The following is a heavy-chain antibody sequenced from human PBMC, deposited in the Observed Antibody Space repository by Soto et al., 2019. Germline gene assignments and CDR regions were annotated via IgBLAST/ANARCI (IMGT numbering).Heavy chain of an antibody. CDR2: IYSGGST. CDR1: GFTFDDYG. J-gene: IGHJ4*02. Sequence: GGSLRLSCAASGFTFDDYGMSWVRQAPGKGLEWVSVIYSGGSTYYADSVKGRFTISRDNSKNTLYLQMNSLRAEDTAVYYCARYQRGWAFRYTGEGDLDYWGQGTLVTV. D-gene: IGHD3-10*01. CDR3: ARYQRGWAFRYTGEGDLDY. V-gene: IGHV3-53*01.